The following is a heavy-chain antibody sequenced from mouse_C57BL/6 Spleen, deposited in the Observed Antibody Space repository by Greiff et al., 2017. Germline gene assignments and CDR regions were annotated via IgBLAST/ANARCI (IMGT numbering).Heavy chain of an antibody. Sequence: EVMLVESGGGLVKPGGSLKLSCAASGFTFSSYAMSWVRQTPEKRLEWVATISDGGSYTYYPDNVKGRFTISRDNAKNNLYLQMSHLKSEDTAMYYCARDRRDPSSYFDYWGQGTTLTVSS. CDR2: ISDGGSYT. V-gene: IGHV5-4*01. J-gene: IGHJ2*01. D-gene: IGHD2-10*02. CDR1: GFTFSSYA. CDR3: ARDRRDPSSYFDY.